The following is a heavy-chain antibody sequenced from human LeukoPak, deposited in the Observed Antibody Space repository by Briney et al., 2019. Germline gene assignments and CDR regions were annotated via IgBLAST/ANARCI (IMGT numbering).Heavy chain of an antibody. CDR3: ARGPITMIVVNWFDP. Sequence: ASVKVSCKASGYTFTSYYMHWVRQAPGQGLEWMGLISPSGGSTCYAQKFQGRVTMTRDTSTSTVYMELSSLRSEDTAVYYCARGPITMIVVNWFDPWGQGTLVTVSS. J-gene: IGHJ5*02. CDR2: ISPSGGST. V-gene: IGHV1-46*03. CDR1: GYTFTSYY. D-gene: IGHD3-22*01.